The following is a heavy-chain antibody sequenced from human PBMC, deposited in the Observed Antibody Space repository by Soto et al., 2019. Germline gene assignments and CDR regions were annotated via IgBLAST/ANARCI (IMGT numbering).Heavy chain of an antibody. CDR2: IKQDGSEK. Sequence: GGSLRLSCAASGFTFSSYWMSWVRQAPGKGLEWVANIKQDGSEKYYVDSVKGRFTISRDNAKNSLYLQMNSLRAEDTAVYYCARGSGVLWFGAGGYMDVWGKGTTVTVSS. V-gene: IGHV3-7*04. J-gene: IGHJ6*03. CDR3: ARGSGVLWFGAGGYMDV. CDR1: GFTFSSYW. D-gene: IGHD3-10*01.